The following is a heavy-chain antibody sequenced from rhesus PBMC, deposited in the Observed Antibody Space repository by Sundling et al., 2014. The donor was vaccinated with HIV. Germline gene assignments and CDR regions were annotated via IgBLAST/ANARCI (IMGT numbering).Heavy chain of an antibody. CDR1: GFTFSNYA. D-gene: IGHD3-9*01. CDR2: ISSGGGST. Sequence: EVQLVESGGGLVQPGGSLRLSCAASGFTFSNYAMYWVRQAPGKGLEWISTISSGGGSTYYADSVKGRFTISRDNSKNTLSLQMNSLRAEDTAVYYCVKDSTRHYEDDYGYSLFGLDSWGQGVVVTVSS. CDR3: VKDSTRHYEDDYGYSLFGLDS. J-gene: IGHJ6*01. V-gene: IGHV3-103*01.